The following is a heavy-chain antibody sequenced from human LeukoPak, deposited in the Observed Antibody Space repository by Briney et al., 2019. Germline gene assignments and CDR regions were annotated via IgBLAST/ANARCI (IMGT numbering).Heavy chain of an antibody. CDR3: AKVVVVITPVRGYFDY. V-gene: IGHV3-23*01. D-gene: IGHD3-22*01. CDR1: GFTFSSYG. CDR2: ISGSGGST. Sequence: GGSLRLSCAASGFTFSSYGMSWVRQAPGKGLEWVSAISGSGGSTYYADSVKGRFTISRDNSKNTLYLQMNSLRAEDTAVYYCAKVVVVITPVRGYFDYWGQGTLVTVSS. J-gene: IGHJ4*02.